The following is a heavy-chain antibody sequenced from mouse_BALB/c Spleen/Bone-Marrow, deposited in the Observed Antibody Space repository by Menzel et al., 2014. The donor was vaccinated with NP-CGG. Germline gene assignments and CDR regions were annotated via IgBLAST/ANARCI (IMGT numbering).Heavy chain of an antibody. CDR3: AKATTGFAY. J-gene: IGHJ3*01. CDR1: GYAFSSYW. CDR2: IYPGDGET. D-gene: IGHD3-2*02. Sequence: QVHVKQSGAELVRPGSSVKISCKASGYAFSSYWMTWVKQRPGQGLEWIGQIYPGDGETNYNGKFKGKATLTADKSSSTAYMQLSGLTSEDSAVYFCAKATTGFAYWGQGTLVTVSA. V-gene: IGHV1-80*01.